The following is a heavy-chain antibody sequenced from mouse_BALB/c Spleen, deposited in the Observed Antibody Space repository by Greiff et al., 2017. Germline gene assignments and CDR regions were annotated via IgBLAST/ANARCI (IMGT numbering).Heavy chain of an antibody. Sequence: DVMLVESGGGLVKPGGSLKLSCAASGFTFSSYAMSWVRQTPEKRLEWVASISSGGSTYYPDSVKGRFTISRDNARNILYLQMSSLRSEDTAMYYCASTTATLYAMDYWGQGTSVTVSS. CDR3: ASTTATLYAMDY. CDR1: GFTFSSYA. J-gene: IGHJ4*01. V-gene: IGHV5-6-5*01. CDR2: ISSGGST. D-gene: IGHD1-2*01.